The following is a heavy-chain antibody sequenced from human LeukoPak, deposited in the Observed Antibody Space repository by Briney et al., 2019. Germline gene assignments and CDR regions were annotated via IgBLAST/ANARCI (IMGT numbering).Heavy chain of an antibody. CDR2: IYYSGST. CDR3: ARKPFDSYAFDI. CDR1: GGSISSSSYY. Sequence: SETLSLTCTVSGGSISSSSYYWGWIRQPPGKGLEWIGSIYYSGSTYYNPSLKSRVTISVDTSKNQFSLKLSSVTAADTAVYYCARKPFDSYAFDIWGQGAMVTVS. D-gene: IGHD3-9*01. V-gene: IGHV4-39*01. J-gene: IGHJ3*02.